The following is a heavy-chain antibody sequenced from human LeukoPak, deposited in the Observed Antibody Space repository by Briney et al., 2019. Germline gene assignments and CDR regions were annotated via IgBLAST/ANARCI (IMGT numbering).Heavy chain of an antibody. V-gene: IGHV4-31*03. CDR2: IYYSGST. CDR3: ARFYGSGSYYLKNYYFDY. Sequence: SETLSLTCTVSGVSISSGGYYWGWIRQDPGKGLEWIGYIYYSGSTYDNPSLKSRVTISVHTSKNQFSLKLSSVTAADTAVYYCARFYGSGSYYLKNYYFDYWGQGTLVTVSS. J-gene: IGHJ4*02. CDR1: GVSISSGGYY. D-gene: IGHD3-10*01.